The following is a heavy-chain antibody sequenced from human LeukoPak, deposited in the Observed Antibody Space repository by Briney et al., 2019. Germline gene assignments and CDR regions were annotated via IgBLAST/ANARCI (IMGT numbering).Heavy chain of an antibody. CDR3: ARVSDGSYNWFDP. CDR1: GFTFSSYW. V-gene: IGHV3-74*01. D-gene: IGHD2-15*01. J-gene: IGHJ5*02. Sequence: GGSLRLSCAASGFTFSSYWMHWVRQAPGKGLVWVSRINTDGSNTSYADSVKGRFTISRDNAKNTLYLQMNSLRAEDTAVYYCARVSDGSYNWFDPWGQGTLVTVSS. CDR2: INTDGSNT.